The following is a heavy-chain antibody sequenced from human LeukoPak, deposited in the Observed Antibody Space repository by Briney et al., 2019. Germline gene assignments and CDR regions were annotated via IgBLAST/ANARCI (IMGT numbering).Heavy chain of an antibody. J-gene: IGHJ4*02. Sequence: GGSLRLSCAASGFTFNTYWMSWVRQAPGKGLEWVASIKHDGGETYFVDSVKGRLTISRDNTRNSLNLQMNSLRAEDTAVYYCARHVGNSGSGSYLTYFDYWGQGTLVTVSS. CDR2: IKHDGGET. CDR1: GFTFNTYW. CDR3: ARHVGNSGSGSYLTYFDY. D-gene: IGHD3-10*01. V-gene: IGHV3-7*05.